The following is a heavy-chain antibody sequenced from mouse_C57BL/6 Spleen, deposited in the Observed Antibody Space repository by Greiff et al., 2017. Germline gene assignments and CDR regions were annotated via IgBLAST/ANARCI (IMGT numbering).Heavy chain of an antibody. CDR2: IDPSDSET. CDR3: ARVEDRWSPYAMDY. J-gene: IGHJ4*01. V-gene: IGHV1-52*01. CDR1: GYTFTSYW. D-gene: IGHD2-3*01. Sequence: QVHVKQPGAELVRPGSSVKLSCKASGYTFTSYWMHWVKQRPIPGLEWIGNIDPSDSETHYNQKFKDKATLTVDKSSSTAYMQLSSLTSEDSAVYYCARVEDRWSPYAMDYWGQGTSVTVSS.